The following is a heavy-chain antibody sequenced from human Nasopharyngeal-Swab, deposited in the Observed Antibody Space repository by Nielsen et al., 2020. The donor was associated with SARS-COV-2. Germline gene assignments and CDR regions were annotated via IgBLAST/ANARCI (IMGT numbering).Heavy chain of an antibody. D-gene: IGHD2/OR15-2a*01. CDR3: ARGRGSSTSMIGY. Sequence: WSRQPPGQGLVWVSRINGDGSSLNYADFVKGRFTISTDNAKSTLYLEMNSQRAEDKAVYYCARGRGSSTSMIGYWGQGTLVTVSS. CDR2: INGDGSSL. V-gene: IGHV3-74*01. J-gene: IGHJ4*02.